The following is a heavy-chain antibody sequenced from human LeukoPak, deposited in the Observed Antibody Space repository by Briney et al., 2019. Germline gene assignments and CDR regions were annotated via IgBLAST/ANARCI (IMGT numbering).Heavy chain of an antibody. D-gene: IGHD3-22*01. J-gene: IGHJ4*02. Sequence: GGSLRLSCAASGFTFSSYGMHWVRQAPGKGLEWVAVIWYDGSNKYYADSVKGRFTISRDNSKNTLYLQMNSLRAEDTAVYYCARDGFGDSSGYGDYWGQGTLVTVSS. V-gene: IGHV3-30*19. CDR1: GFTFSSYG. CDR3: ARDGFGDSSGYGDY. CDR2: IWYDGSNK.